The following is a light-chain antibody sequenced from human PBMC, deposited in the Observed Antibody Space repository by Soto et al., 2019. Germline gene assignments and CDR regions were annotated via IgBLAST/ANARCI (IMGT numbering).Light chain of an antibody. J-gene: IGKJ5*01. CDR2: EAS. Sequence: DIQMTQSPSTLSGSVGDRVTITCRASQTISSWLAWYQQEPGKAPKLLNYEASTLQSGVPSRFSGRGSGTDLTIKISGMQHEDFAHYYCQQLNSYTFHFGQETRMEIK. V-gene: IGKV1-5*01. CDR1: QTISSW. CDR3: QQLNSYTFH.